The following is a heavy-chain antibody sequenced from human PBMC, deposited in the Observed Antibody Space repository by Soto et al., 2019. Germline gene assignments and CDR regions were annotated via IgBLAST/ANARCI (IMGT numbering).Heavy chain of an antibody. J-gene: IGHJ4*02. CDR1: SGSFSVYY. V-gene: IGHV4-34*01. Sequence: SETLSLTCSIYSGSFSVYYWSWILQPPGKGLEWIGEISQSGNTNYSPSLKSRVSISIDTSKKQFSLNLASVSAADTAVYYCARAPKVSGSSQTRPDFWGQGTLVTVSS. D-gene: IGHD6-6*01. CDR2: ISQSGNT. CDR3: ARAPKVSGSSQTRPDF.